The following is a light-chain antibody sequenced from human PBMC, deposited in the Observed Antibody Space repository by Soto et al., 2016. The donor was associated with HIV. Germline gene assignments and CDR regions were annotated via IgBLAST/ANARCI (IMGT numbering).Light chain of an antibody. CDR1: QSLLHSNGYYY. Sequence: DIVMTQSPLTLPVTPGESASISCRSSQSLLHSNGYYYLTWYLQKPGQSPRLLMYLGSTRASWVPDRFSGSGSGTDFTLKISRVEAEDVGVYYCMQGTHWRTFGQGPRWKSN. J-gene: IGKJ1*01. CDR2: LGS. CDR3: MQGTHWRT. V-gene: IGKV2-28*01.